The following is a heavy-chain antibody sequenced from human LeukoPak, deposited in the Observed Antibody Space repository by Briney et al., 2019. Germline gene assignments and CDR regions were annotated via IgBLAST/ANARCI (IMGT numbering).Heavy chain of an antibody. V-gene: IGHV4-59*01. D-gene: IGHD3-10*01. CDR3: ARGTMVRGGDDDAFDI. J-gene: IGHJ3*02. Sequence: PSETLSLTCTVSGGSISSYYWNWVRQPPGKGLECVGYIYYSGSTNYNPSLKSRVTISVDTSKNQFSLKLSSVTAADTAVYYCARGTMVRGGDDDAFDIWGQGTMVTVSS. CDR2: IYYSGST. CDR1: GGSISSYY.